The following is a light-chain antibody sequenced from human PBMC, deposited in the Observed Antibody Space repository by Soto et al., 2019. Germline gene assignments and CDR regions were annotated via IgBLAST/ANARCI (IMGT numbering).Light chain of an antibody. CDR1: QSISSY. J-gene: IGKJ4*01. V-gene: IGKV1-39*01. Sequence: DIQMTQSPSSLSASVGDRVTITCRPNQSISSYLSWYPQKPGKAPKLLIYAASSLQSGVPSRFSGSGSGTDFTLTISRLQPEDFATYDCQQSYSTPLLTFGGGTKWIS. CDR2: AAS. CDR3: QQSYSTPLLT.